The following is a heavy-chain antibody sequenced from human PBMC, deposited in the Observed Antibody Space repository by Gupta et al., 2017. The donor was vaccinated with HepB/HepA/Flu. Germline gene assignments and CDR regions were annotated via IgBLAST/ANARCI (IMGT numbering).Heavy chain of an antibody. D-gene: IGHD3-10*01. J-gene: IGHJ4*02. V-gene: IGHV3-23*01. Sequence: EVQLLESGGGLVQPVGSLRLSCAASGFTFSSYAMSWVRQAPGKGLEWVSAISGSGGSTYYADSVKGRFTISRDNSKNTLYLQMNSLRAEDTAVYYCAKAPDPRRITIDYWGQGTLVTVSS. CDR1: GFTFSSYA. CDR3: AKAPDPRRITIDY. CDR2: ISGSGGST.